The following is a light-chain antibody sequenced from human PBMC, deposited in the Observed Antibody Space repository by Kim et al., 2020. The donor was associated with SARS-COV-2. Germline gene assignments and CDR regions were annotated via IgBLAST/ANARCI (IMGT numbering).Light chain of an antibody. CDR3: QQDYNLPLYT. CDR2: GAS. J-gene: IGKJ2*01. V-gene: IGKV3D-7*01. CDR1: QSVRCSY. Sequence: SPGESTTLPRRARQSVRCSYLSWDQQKPRQAPRLLIYGASPRATGIPARFSGSGSGTDFTLHISSLQPEDFAVYYCQQDYNLPLYTFGQGTKLEI.